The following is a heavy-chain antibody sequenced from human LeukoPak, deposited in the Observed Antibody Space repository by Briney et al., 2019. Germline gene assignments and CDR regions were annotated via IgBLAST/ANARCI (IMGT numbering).Heavy chain of an antibody. D-gene: IGHD5-18*01. CDR3: AKDKGADTAMVYYYYGMDV. V-gene: IGHV3-43*01. Sequence: GGSLRISCAAAGFTFDDYTMHWVRQAPGKGLEWVSRISWDGGSTYYADSVKGRFTISRDNSKNSLYLQMNSLRTEDTALYYCAKDKGADTAMVYYYYGMDVWGQGTTVTVSS. CDR1: GFTFDDYT. CDR2: ISWDGGST. J-gene: IGHJ6*02.